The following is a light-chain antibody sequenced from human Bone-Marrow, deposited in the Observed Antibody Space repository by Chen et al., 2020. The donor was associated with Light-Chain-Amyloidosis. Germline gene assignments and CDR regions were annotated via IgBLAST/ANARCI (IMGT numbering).Light chain of an antibody. J-gene: IGLJ3*02. V-gene: IGLV2-11*01. Sequence: QSALTQPHSVSGSPGQPVTISFTGTSSDIGGYDYVSWYQQYPGTAPKLSIYDVNKRPSGVPERFCACKSANSDSLAISGLQAGGEAECHCCAEAGTYPWLCGGGTRLTVL. CDR3: CAEAGTYPWL. CDR2: DVN. CDR1: SSDIGGYDY.